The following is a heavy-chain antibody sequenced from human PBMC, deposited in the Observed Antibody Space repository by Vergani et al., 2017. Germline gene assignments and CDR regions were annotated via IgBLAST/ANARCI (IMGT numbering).Heavy chain of an antibody. CDR2: SKPKTEGGTT. CDR3: WDTDYANSWDF. D-gene: IGHD3-16*01. J-gene: IGHJ4*02. V-gene: IGHV3-15*05. Sequence: EVRLVGCWGGLVKPGGSLRLSCQVSGFDFIQAWMNLVRQSPGKGLEYIGLSKPKTEGGTTHYNAAMKGRVTISRDDSKSVLFLEMTNLAPEDTAVYYCWDTDYANSWDFWGQGSLVTVSS. CDR1: GFDFIQAW.